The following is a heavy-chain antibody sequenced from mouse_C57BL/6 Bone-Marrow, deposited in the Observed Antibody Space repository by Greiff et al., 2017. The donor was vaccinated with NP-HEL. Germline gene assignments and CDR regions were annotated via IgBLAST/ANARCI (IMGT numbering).Heavy chain of an antibody. Sequence: KLQESGPGLVKPSQSLFLTCSITGFPITSGYYWIWIRQSPGKPLEWMGYITHSGETFYNPSLQSPISITRETSKNQFFLQLNSVTTEDTAMYYCAGDKGTAWFAYWGQGTLVTVSA. D-gene: IGHD4-1*01. CDR2: ITHSGET. V-gene: IGHV12-3*01. J-gene: IGHJ3*01. CDR1: GFPITSGYY. CDR3: AGDKGTAWFAY.